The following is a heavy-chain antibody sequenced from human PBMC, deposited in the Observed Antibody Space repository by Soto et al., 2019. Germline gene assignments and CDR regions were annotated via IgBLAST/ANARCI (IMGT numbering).Heavy chain of an antibody. CDR2: IIPLFAAP. V-gene: IGHV1-69*01. CDR3: ARYYYDSTGYYPYYFDY. D-gene: IGHD3-22*01. J-gene: IGHJ4*02. Sequence: QVQLVQSGAEVKKPGSSVKVSCKASGGTFSSYGFSWVRQAPGQGLEWMGGIIPLFAAPSYAQKFQGSVTFTADESASTAYMELRSLRSEDTAMYYCARYYYDSTGYYPYYFDYWGQGTLVTVSS. CDR1: GGTFSSYG.